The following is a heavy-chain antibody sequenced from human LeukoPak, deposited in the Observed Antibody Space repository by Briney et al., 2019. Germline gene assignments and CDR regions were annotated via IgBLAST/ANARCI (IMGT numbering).Heavy chain of an antibody. CDR3: ASGPRRAVGTLWN. V-gene: IGHV4-34*01. CDR2: INHSGST. Sequence: SETLSLTCAVYGGSLSGYYWSWIRQPPGKGLEWIGEINHSGSTNYNPPFKSRVTISVDTSKKQFSLKLSSVTAADTAVYYCASGPRRAVGTLWNWGQGTLVTVSS. J-gene: IGHJ4*02. D-gene: IGHD3-3*01. CDR1: GGSLSGYY.